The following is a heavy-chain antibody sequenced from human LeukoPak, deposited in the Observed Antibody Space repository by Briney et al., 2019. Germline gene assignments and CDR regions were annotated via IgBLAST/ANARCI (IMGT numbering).Heavy chain of an antibody. D-gene: IGHD2-15*01. CDR3: ARYYCSGGSCYHPGFDY. V-gene: IGHV4-59*08. CDR2: IYYSGST. J-gene: IGHJ4*02. Sequence: SETLSLTCTVSGGSIGSYYWSWIRQPPGKGLEWIGHIYYSGSTNYNPSLKSRVTISVDTSKNQFSLKLTSVTAADTAVYYCARYYCSGGSCYHPGFDYWGQGTLVTVSS. CDR1: GGSIGSYY.